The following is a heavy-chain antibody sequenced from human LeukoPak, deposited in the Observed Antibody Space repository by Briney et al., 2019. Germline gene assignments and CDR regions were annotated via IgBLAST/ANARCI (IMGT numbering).Heavy chain of an antibody. CDR2: ISYDGSNK. V-gene: IGHV3-30-3*01. CDR1: GLTFSSYA. CDR3: ARDFDSSGYGDY. D-gene: IGHD3-22*01. J-gene: IGHJ4*02. Sequence: GGSLRLSCAASGLTFSSYAMHWVRQAPGKGLEWVAVISYDGSNKYYADSVKGRFTISRDNSKNTLYLQMNSLRAEDTAVYYCARDFDSSGYGDYWGQGTLVTVSS.